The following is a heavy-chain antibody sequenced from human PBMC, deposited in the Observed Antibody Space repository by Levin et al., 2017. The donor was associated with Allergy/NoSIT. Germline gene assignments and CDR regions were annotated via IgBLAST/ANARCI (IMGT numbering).Heavy chain of an antibody. Sequence: SQTLSLTCTVSGGSISGYYWTWIREPPGKGLVWIGHIHYTGVTNYNPSLKSRVAMSIDMSKNQFSLKLSSVTAADTAMYYCARGLAESSRYTHGYWGQGTLVTVSS. CDR1: GGSISGYY. J-gene: IGHJ4*02. D-gene: IGHD3-16*02. CDR3: ARGLAESSRYTHGY. V-gene: IGHV4-59*01. CDR2: IHYTGVT.